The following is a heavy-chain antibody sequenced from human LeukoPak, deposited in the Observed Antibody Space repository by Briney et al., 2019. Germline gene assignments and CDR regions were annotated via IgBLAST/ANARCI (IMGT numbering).Heavy chain of an antibody. D-gene: IGHD1/OR15-1a*01. V-gene: IGHV5-51*01. CDR1: GYIFTTYW. Sequence: GESLQISCKGSGYIFTTYWIGWVRQMPGKGLEWMGIIFPGDSDTIYSPSFQGQVTISADKSINTAYLQWSSLKASDTAMYFCATSESQTKFDYWGQGTQVIVSS. J-gene: IGHJ4*02. CDR3: ATSESQTKFDY. CDR2: IFPGDSDT.